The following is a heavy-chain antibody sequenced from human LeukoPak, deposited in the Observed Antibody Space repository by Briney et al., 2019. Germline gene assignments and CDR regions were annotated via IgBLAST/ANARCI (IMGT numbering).Heavy chain of an antibody. V-gene: IGHV4-31*03. D-gene: IGHD2-15*01. CDR3: ARDYAYSSGGRCPKWFDP. CDR1: GGSINNPNYY. J-gene: IGHJ5*02. CDR2: IHSSGST. Sequence: SETLSLTCTVSGGSINNPNYYWTWIRQHPGKGLEWIGYIHSSGSTFYSPSLKSRLTISLDTSNNQFSLKLNSVTAADTAVYYCARDYAYSSGGRCPKWFDPWGQGALVTVSS.